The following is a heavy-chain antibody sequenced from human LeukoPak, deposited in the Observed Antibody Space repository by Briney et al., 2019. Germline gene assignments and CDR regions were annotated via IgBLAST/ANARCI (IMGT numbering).Heavy chain of an antibody. Sequence: ASVKVSCKASGYTFTSYAINWVRQATGQGLEWMGWMNPNSGNTGYAQTFQGRVTMTRNTSVSTAYMELNSLRSEDTAVYYCARGVAVAYCSGGSCYSGGYWFDPWGQGTLVTVSS. CDR2: MNPNSGNT. D-gene: IGHD2-15*01. J-gene: IGHJ5*02. CDR3: ARGVAVAYCSGGSCYSGGYWFDP. V-gene: IGHV1-8*01. CDR1: GYTFTSYA.